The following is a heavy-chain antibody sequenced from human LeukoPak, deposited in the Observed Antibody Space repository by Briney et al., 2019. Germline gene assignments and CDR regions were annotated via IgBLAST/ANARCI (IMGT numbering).Heavy chain of an antibody. CDR3: ATGGDYYDTGGYGHDH. CDR2: IYSGGDT. D-gene: IGHD3-22*01. Sequence: PGGSLRLSCAASGFTVSSNYMSWVRQAPGKGLEQVSVIYSGGDTYYADSVKGRFTISRDNSKNTLYLQMNSLRAEDTAVYYCATGGDYYDTGGYGHDHWGQGTVVTVSS. V-gene: IGHV3-53*01. J-gene: IGHJ4*02. CDR1: GFTVSSNY.